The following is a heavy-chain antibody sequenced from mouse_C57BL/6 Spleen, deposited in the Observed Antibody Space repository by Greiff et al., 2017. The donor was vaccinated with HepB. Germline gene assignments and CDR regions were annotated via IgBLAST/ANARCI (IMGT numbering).Heavy chain of an antibody. CDR3: ASGDGFDY. CDR2: IYPADSET. Sequence: VQLQQPGAELVRPGSSVKLSCKASGYTFTSYWMHWVKQRPIQGLEWIGNIYPADSETNYNQKFKDKATLTVDKSTSTAYMQLSSLTSEDSAVYYCASGDGFDYWGQGTTLTVSS. V-gene: IGHV1-52*01. CDR1: GYTFTSYW. J-gene: IGHJ2*01. D-gene: IGHD2-3*01.